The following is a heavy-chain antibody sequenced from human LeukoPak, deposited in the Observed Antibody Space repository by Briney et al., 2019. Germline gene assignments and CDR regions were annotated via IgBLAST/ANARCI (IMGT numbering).Heavy chain of an antibody. Sequence: ASVKVSCKASGYTFTSYYMHWVRQAPGQGLEWMGIINPSGGSTSYAQKFQGRVTMTRDTSTSTVYMGLSSLRSEDTAVYYCARDQEQQPYDYWGQGTLVTVSS. CDR3: ARDQEQQPYDY. CDR2: INPSGGST. V-gene: IGHV1-46*01. CDR1: GYTFTSYY. J-gene: IGHJ4*02. D-gene: IGHD6-13*01.